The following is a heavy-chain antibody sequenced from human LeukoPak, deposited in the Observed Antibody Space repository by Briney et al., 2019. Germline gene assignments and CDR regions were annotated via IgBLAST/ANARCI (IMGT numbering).Heavy chain of an antibody. V-gene: IGHV3-23*01. CDR3: AKDPFRARISAPDY. Sequence: GGSLRLSCAASGFTFSAYAVSWVRQAPGKGLEWVSAIGGSGTNTYYADSVKGRFNISRDNSKNTLYLQMDSLRAEDTAVYYCAKDPFRARISAPDYWGQGTLVTVSS. CDR2: IGGSGTNT. CDR1: GFTFSAYA. J-gene: IGHJ4*02. D-gene: IGHD6-6*01.